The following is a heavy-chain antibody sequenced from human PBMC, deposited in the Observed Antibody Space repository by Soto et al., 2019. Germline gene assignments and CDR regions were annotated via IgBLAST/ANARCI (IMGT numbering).Heavy chain of an antibody. CDR3: ARSIASLGWYFDL. Sequence: PGGSLRLSCADSGFTFSSYSMHWVRQPPGNGLEWVAGISNDGRNDYYADSVKDRFTISRDNSKSTLFLQMNSLRVDEDTAIYYCARSIASLGWYFDLWGRGTPVTVSS. CDR2: ISNDGRND. D-gene: IGHD2-15*01. V-gene: IGHV3-30*04. J-gene: IGHJ2*01. CDR1: GFTFSSYS.